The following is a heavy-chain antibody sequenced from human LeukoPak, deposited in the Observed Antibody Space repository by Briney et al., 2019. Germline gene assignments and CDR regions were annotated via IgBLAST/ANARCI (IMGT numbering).Heavy chain of an antibody. CDR3: ARGRGYCSSTSCPDWFDP. V-gene: IGHV1-18*01. J-gene: IGHJ5*02. D-gene: IGHD2-2*01. CDR1: GYTFTSYG. CDR2: ISAYNGNT. Sequence: ASVKVSCKASGYTFTSYGISWVRQAPGQGLEWMGWISAYNGNTNYAQKLQGRVTMTTDTSTSTAYMELRSLRSGDTAVYYCARGRGYCSSTSCPDWFDPWGQGTLVTVSS.